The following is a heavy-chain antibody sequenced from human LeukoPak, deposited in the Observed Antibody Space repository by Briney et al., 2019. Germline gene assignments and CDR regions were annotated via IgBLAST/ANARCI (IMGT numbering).Heavy chain of an antibody. J-gene: IGHJ4*02. CDR1: GFTFSSYG. CDR2: IRYDGSNK. V-gene: IGHV3-30*02. Sequence: GGSLRLSCAASGFTFSSYGMHWVRQAPGKGLEWVAFIRYDGSNKYYADSVKGRFTISRDNSKNTLYLQMNSLRAEDTAVYYCAKVSSSWYGGFDYWAQGTLVTISS. CDR3: AKVSSSWYGGFDY. D-gene: IGHD6-13*01.